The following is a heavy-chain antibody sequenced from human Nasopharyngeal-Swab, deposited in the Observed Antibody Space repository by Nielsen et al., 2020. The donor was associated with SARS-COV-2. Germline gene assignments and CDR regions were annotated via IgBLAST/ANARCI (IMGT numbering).Heavy chain of an antibody. CDR3: AREGGLLWFGESPEGGWFDP. V-gene: IGHV3-48*03. CDR1: GFTFSSYE. J-gene: IGHJ5*02. Sequence: GESLKISCAASGFTFSSYEMHWVRQAPGKGLEWVSYISSSGSTIYYADSVKGRFTISRDNAKNSLYLQMNSLRAEDTAVYYCAREGGLLWFGESPEGGWFDPWGQGTLVTVSS. D-gene: IGHD3-10*01. CDR2: ISSSGSTI.